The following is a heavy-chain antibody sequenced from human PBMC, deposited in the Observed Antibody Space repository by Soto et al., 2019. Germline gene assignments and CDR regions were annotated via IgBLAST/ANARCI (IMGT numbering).Heavy chain of an antibody. Sequence: QVQLVQSGAEVKKPGSSVTVSCKASGGTFSSYTISWVRQAHGQGLEWMGGIIPIFGTANYAQKFKGRVTITADEPTSTAYMELSSLRSEDTAVYYCARGNHRWLQLWYFDLWGRGTLVTVAS. D-gene: IGHD5-12*01. CDR3: ARGNHRWLQLWYFDL. V-gene: IGHV1-69*12. CDR2: IIPIFGTA. J-gene: IGHJ2*01. CDR1: GGTFSSYT.